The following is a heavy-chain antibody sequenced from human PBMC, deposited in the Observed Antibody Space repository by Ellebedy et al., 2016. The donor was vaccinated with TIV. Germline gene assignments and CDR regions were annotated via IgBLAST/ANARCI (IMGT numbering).Heavy chain of an antibody. CDR3: AKGGSKSGYSFDL. J-gene: IGHJ2*01. CDR1: GFAFSSYA. CDR2: ISDNVVIT. V-gene: IGHV3-23*01. D-gene: IGHD3-3*01. Sequence: PGGSLRLSCATSGFAFSSYAMSWVRQAPGKGLEWVSAISDNVVITNYADSVKGRFTISRDNSKNTLYLQMNSLRAEDTAVYYCAKGGSKSGYSFDLWGRGTLVTVSS.